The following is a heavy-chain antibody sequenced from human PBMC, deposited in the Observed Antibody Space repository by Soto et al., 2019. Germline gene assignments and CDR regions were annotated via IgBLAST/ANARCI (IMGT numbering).Heavy chain of an antibody. J-gene: IGHJ3*02. CDR2: TSHSGST. V-gene: IGHV4-59*02. CDR3: VTGSGSSTSDAFDI. D-gene: IGHD3-10*01. CDR1: GGSVTTYY. Sequence: QVQLQGSGPGLVKPSETLSLTCTVFGGSVTTYYWTWIRQPPGKGLEWIGFTSHSGSTNYNPSLKSRVTMSVDTSKNQFSLKLNSVIAADTAVYYCVTGSGSSTSDAFDIWDRGTMVTVSS.